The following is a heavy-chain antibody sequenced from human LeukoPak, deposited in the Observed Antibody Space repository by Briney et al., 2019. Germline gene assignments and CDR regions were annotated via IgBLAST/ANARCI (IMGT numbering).Heavy chain of an antibody. V-gene: IGHV3-23*01. J-gene: IGHJ3*02. CDR1: GFTFSSYA. CDR2: ISGSGGST. CDR3: ARLAAGTTAFDI. Sequence: GGSLRLSCAASGFTFSSYAMSWVRQAPGKGLEWVSAISGSGGSTYYADSVKGRFTISRDNSKNTLYLQMNSLRAEDTALYYCARLAAGTTAFDIWGQGTMVTVSS. D-gene: IGHD1-14*01.